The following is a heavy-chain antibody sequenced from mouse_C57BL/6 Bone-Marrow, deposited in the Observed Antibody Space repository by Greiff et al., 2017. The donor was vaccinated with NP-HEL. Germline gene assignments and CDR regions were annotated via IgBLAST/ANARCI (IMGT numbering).Heavy chain of an antibody. CDR3: ARIYYYGSSYDYFDY. J-gene: IGHJ2*01. V-gene: IGHV8-8*01. CDR2: IWWDDDK. Sequence: LQQSGPGILQPSQTLSLTCSFSGFSLSTFGMGVGWIRQPSGKGLEWLAHIWWDDDKYYNPALKSRLTISKDTSKNQVFLKIANVDTADTATYYCARIYYYGSSYDYFDYWGQGTTLTVSS. CDR1: GFSLSTFGMG. D-gene: IGHD1-1*01.